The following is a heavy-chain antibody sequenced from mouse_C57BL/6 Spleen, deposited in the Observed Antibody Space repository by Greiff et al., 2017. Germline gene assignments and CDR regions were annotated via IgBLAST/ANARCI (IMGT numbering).Heavy chain of an antibody. V-gene: IGHV1-80*01. CDR3: ARLFYGSSLDY. CDR1: GYAFSSYW. Sequence: QVQLQQSGAELVKPGASVKISCKASGYAFSSYWMNWVKQRPGKGLEWIGQIYPGDGETNYNGKFKGKATLTADKSSSTAYMQLSSLTSEDSAVYFCARLFYGSSLDYWGQGTTLTVSS. D-gene: IGHD1-1*01. CDR2: IYPGDGET. J-gene: IGHJ2*01.